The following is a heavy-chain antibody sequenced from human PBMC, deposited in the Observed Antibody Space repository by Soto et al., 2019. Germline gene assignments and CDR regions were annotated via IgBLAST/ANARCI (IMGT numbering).Heavy chain of an antibody. CDR2: IYPSDSDT. CDR3: PRPANTGPVHFDR. Sequence: GESLKISCQVSGYTFTIYWIGWVRQMPGKGLEWMGIIYPSDSDTRYSPSFQGQVTISADQSINTAYLQWDSLKGSDTAIYHCPRPANTGPVHFDRRGQGTPVTVSS. CDR1: GYTFTIYW. V-gene: IGHV5-51*01. D-gene: IGHD3-10*01. J-gene: IGHJ4*02.